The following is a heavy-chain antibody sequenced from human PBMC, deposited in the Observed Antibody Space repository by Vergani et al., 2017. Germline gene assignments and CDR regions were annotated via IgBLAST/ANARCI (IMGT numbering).Heavy chain of an antibody. D-gene: IGHD1-1*01. Sequence: QVQLVQSGAEVKKPGSSVKVSCKASGGTFSSYAISWGRQAPGQGLEWMGGIIPIFGTANYAQKFQGRVTITADESTSTAYMELSSLRSEDTAVYYCARERYNWNGIPKIFDYWGQGTLVTVSS. J-gene: IGHJ4*02. CDR3: ARERYNWNGIPKIFDY. V-gene: IGHV1-69*01. CDR1: GGTFSSYA. CDR2: IIPIFGTA.